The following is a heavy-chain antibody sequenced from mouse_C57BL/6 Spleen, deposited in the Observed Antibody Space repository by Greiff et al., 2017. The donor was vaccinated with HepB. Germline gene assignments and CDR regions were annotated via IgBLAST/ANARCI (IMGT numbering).Heavy chain of an antibody. J-gene: IGHJ1*03. CDR1: GYTFTDYN. CDR3: ARGDYYGYDVGYFDV. CDR2: INPNNGGT. D-gene: IGHD2-2*01. V-gene: IGHV1-18*01. Sequence: EVQLQQSGPELVKPGASVKIPCKASGYTFTDYNMDWVKQSHGKSLEWIGDINPNNGGTIYNQKFKGKATLTVDKSSSTAYMEHRSLTSEDTAVYYCARGDYYGYDVGYFDVWGTGTTVTVSS.